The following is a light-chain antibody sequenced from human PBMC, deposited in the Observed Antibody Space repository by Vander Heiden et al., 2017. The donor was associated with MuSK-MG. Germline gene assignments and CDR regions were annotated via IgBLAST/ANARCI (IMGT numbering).Light chain of an antibody. Sequence: NFMLTQPHSVSESPGKTVTISCTRSSGSIASNYVQWYQQRPGSAPTTVIYEDNQRPSGVPDRFSGSIDSSSNSASLTISGLKTEDEADYYCQSYDSSNPYVVFGGGTKL. J-gene: IGLJ2*01. CDR1: SGSIASNY. CDR2: EDN. V-gene: IGLV6-57*03. CDR3: QSYDSSNPYVV.